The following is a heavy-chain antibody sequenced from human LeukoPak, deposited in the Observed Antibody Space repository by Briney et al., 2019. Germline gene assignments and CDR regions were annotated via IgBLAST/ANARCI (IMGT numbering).Heavy chain of an antibody. V-gene: IGHV3-53*01. CDR3: ASSGSYRFDY. CDR1: GFIVSSNY. CDR2: IYTDGST. Sequence: GGSLRLSCAASGFIVSSNYMNWVRQAPGKGLEWVSVIYTDGSTYYADSVKGRFTISRDISRNTVHLQMNSLRAGDTAVYYCASSGSYRFDYWGQGTLVTVSS. D-gene: IGHD1-26*01. J-gene: IGHJ4*02.